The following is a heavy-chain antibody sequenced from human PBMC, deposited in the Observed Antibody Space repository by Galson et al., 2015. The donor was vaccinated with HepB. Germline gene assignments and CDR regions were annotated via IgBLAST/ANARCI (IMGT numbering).Heavy chain of an antibody. CDR3: ARHGGYNGYDFLRS. Sequence: QSGAEVKKSGDSLKISCKDSGNSFNNQWIGWVRQTPGKGLEWMGIIYPDDSDIRYNPAVKGRVTISADTSINTAYLQWSSLRASDSAIYFCARHGGYNGYDFLRSWGQGTRVTDSS. CDR2: IYPDDSDI. CDR1: GNSFNNQW. D-gene: IGHD5-12*01. V-gene: IGHV5-51*01. J-gene: IGHJ4*02.